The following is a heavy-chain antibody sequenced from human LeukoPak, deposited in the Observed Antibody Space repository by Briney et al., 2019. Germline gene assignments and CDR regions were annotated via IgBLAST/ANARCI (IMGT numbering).Heavy chain of an antibody. Sequence: ASVKVSCKASGYTFTGYYMHWVRQAPGQGLEWMGWINPNSGGANYAQKFQGRVTMTRDTSISTAYMELSRLRSDDTAVYYCARVNRRAYYDFWSGYEIDYWGQGTLVTVSS. CDR3: ARVNRRAYYDFWSGYEIDY. J-gene: IGHJ4*02. CDR1: GYTFTGYY. CDR2: INPNSGGA. V-gene: IGHV1-2*02. D-gene: IGHD3-3*01.